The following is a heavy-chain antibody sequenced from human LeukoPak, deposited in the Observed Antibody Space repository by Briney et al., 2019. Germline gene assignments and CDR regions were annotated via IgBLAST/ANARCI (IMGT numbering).Heavy chain of an antibody. D-gene: IGHD2/OR15-2a*01. CDR3: ARSVIGPAVDPYYYYYMDV. Sequence: SVKVSCKASGGTFSSYAISWVRQAPGQGLEWMGGIIPTFGTANYAQKFQGRVTITTDESTSTAYMELSSLRSEDTAVYYCARSVIGPAVDPYYYYYMDVWGKGTTVTVSS. V-gene: IGHV1-69*05. CDR1: GGTFSSYA. CDR2: IIPTFGTA. J-gene: IGHJ6*03.